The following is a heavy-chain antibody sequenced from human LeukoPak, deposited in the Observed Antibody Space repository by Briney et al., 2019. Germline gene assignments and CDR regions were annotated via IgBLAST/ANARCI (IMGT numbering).Heavy chain of an antibody. D-gene: IGHD3-9*01. Sequence: GCSLRLSCAASGFTFSSYAMSWLRLAPGKGLEWLSAISGSGGSTYYADSVKGRFTISRDNSKNTLYLQMNSLRAEDTAVYYCAKGSYYDILTGYYLDYWGQGTLVTVSS. CDR1: GFTFSSYA. J-gene: IGHJ4*02. CDR2: ISGSGGST. CDR3: AKGSYYDILTGYYLDY. V-gene: IGHV3-23*01.